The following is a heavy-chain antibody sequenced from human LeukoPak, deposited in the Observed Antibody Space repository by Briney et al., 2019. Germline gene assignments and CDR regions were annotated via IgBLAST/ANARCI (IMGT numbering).Heavy chain of an antibody. CDR1: GGSISSYY. CDR3: ARRGYSYVKGAFDI. V-gene: IGHV4-59*01. D-gene: IGHD5-18*01. Sequence: SSETLSLTCIVSGGSISSYYWSWIRQPPGKGLEWIGYIYYSGSTNYNPSLKSRVTISVDTSKNQFSLKLSSVTAADTAVYYCARRGYSYVKGAFDIWGQGTMVTVSS. CDR2: IYYSGST. J-gene: IGHJ3*02.